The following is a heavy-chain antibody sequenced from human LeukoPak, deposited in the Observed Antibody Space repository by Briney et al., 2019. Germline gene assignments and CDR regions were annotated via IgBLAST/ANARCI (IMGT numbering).Heavy chain of an antibody. D-gene: IGHD2-15*01. CDR1: GYTLTGYY. CDR3: ARDPPAYCSGGSCYSYGMDV. Sequence: ASPNDSCKASGYTLTGYYTRWVGPAAGHGLEWMGWIQTSRRGTNYAQKHQGRVPMTRDTSISTAYMELSRLRSGDTAVYYCARDPPAYCSGGSCYSYGMDVWGQGTTVTVSS. J-gene: IGHJ6*02. V-gene: IGHV1-2*02. CDR2: IQTSRRGT.